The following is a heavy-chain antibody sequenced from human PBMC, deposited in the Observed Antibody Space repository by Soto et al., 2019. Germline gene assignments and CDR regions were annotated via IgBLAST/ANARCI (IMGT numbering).Heavy chain of an antibody. D-gene: IGHD3-22*01. CDR2: INGDGST. J-gene: IGHJ4*02. V-gene: IGHV3-74*01. CDR1: GFTFSNSW. Sequence: EVQLEESGGGLVQPGGSLRLSCAASGFTFSNSWMHWVRQAPGKGLVWVSRINGDGSTNYADSVKGRFTISRHSAKNTLYLQMNSLTAEDTAMYYCARTDSTTVDCTGWGLGALVTVP. CDR3: ARTDSTTVDCTG.